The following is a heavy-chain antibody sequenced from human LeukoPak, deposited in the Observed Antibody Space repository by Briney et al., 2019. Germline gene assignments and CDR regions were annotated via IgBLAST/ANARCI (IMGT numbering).Heavy chain of an antibody. V-gene: IGHV3-30-3*01. CDR2: ISYDGSNK. J-gene: IGHJ4*02. D-gene: IGHD3-10*01. Sequence: GRSLRLSCAASGFTFSTYAMHWVRQAPGKGLEWVAFISYDGSNKYYADSVKGRFTISRDNSKNTLYLQMNSLRAQDTAVYYCASEGSGSYKGVETNWGQGTLVTVSS. CDR3: ASEGSGSYKGVETN. CDR1: GFTFSTYA.